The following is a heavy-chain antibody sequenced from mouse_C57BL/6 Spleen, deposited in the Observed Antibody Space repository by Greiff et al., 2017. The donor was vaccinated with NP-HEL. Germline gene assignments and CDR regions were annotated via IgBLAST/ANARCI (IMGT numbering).Heavy chain of an antibody. D-gene: IGHD2-4*01. V-gene: IGHV1-19*01. CDR2: INPYNGGT. CDR1: GYTFTDYY. CDR3: ANYDYDGAWFAY. J-gene: IGHJ3*01. Sequence: EVQRVESGPVLVKPGASVKMSCKASGYTFTDYYMNWVKQSHGKSLEWIGVINPYNGGTSYNQKFKGKATLTVDKSSSTAYMELNSLTSEDSAVYYCANYDYDGAWFAYWGQGTLVTVSA.